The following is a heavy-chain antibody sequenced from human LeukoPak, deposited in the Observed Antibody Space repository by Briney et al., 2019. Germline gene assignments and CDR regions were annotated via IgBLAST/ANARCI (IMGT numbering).Heavy chain of an antibody. CDR3: RRRIAAGSYYVDY. J-gene: IGHJ4*02. CDR2: ISYSGTT. V-gene: IGHV4-39*07. Sequence: SETLSLTCTVSGGSISNSYYWGWIRQPPGKGLEWVGTISYSGTTYYKPSLKSRVTISLDTSKNQCSLQLTSVTAADTAMYYCRRRIAAGSYYVDYWGQGTLVTVSS. D-gene: IGHD6-13*01. CDR1: GGSISNSYY.